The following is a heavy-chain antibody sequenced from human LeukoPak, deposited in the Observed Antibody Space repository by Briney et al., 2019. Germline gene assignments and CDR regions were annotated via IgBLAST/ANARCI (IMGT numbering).Heavy chain of an antibody. CDR1: GGTFSSYA. J-gene: IGHJ3*02. CDR2: IIPILGIA. D-gene: IGHD6-25*01. V-gene: IGHV1-69*04. CDR3: ARPLEPRGVAAVGDAFDI. Sequence: SVKVSCKASGGTFSSYAISWVRQAPGQGIEWMGRIIPILGIANYAQKFQGRVTITADKSTSTAYMELSSLRSEDTAVYYCARPLEPRGVAAVGDAFDIWGQGTMVTVSS.